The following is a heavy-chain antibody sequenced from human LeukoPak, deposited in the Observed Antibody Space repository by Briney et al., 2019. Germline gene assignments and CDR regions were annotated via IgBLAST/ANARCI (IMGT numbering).Heavy chain of an antibody. Sequence: SETLSLTCTVSGGSITSSIHYWGWIRQPPGKGLEWIGSIYYSGDTYYNPSLKSRVTISVDTSKSQFSLRLSSVTAADTAVYYRARHGNIVVLPDASKAFDIWGQGTMVTVSS. D-gene: IGHD2-2*01. CDR3: ARHGNIVVLPDASKAFDI. J-gene: IGHJ3*02. CDR2: IYYSGDT. CDR1: GGSITSSIHY. V-gene: IGHV4-39*01.